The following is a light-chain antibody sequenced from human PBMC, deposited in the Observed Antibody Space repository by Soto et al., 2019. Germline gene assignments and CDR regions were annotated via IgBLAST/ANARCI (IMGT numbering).Light chain of an antibody. CDR3: CSYAGSSTSYV. J-gene: IGLJ1*01. V-gene: IGLV2-23*02. CDR2: EVS. Sequence: QSVLTQPSSVCGSPGQSITSSCTGTSSDVGSYNLVSWYQQHPGKAPKLMIYEVSKRPSGVSNRFSGSKSGNTASLTISGLQAEDEADYYCCSYAGSSTSYVFGTGTKVTVL. CDR1: SSDVGSYNL.